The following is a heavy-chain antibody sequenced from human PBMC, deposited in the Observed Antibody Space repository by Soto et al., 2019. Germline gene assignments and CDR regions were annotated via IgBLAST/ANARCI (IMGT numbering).Heavy chain of an antibody. D-gene: IGHD3-9*01. V-gene: IGHV1-2*02. Sequence: ASVKVSCKASGYTFTGYYMHWVRQAPGQGLEWMGWINPNSGNTKYAQKFQGRVTITRDTSISTAYMELSSLRSEDTAVYYCARALGADYDILTGYSSWDYWGQGTLVTVSS. CDR3: ARALGADYDILTGYSSWDY. J-gene: IGHJ4*02. CDR2: INPNSGNT. CDR1: GYTFTGYY.